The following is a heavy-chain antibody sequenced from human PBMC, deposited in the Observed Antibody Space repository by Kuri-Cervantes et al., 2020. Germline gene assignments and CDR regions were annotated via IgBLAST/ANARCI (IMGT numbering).Heavy chain of an antibody. Sequence: GGSLRLSCAASGFTFSTYRMIWVRQAPGKGLEWVSYISSGRDIIYYADSVKGRFTISRDNAKNSLYLQMNSLRAEDTAVYYCAREASWYYAFDIWGQGTMVTVS. CDR1: GFTFSTYR. J-gene: IGHJ3*02. V-gene: IGHV3-48*01. CDR3: AREASWYYAFDI. D-gene: IGHD6-13*01. CDR2: ISSGRDII.